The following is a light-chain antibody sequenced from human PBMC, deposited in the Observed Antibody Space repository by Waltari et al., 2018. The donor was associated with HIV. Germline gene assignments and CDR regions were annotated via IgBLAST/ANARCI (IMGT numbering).Light chain of an antibody. CDR3: AAWDDSLNGVV. Sequence: QSVLTQPPSASGTPGQRVTISCSGSSSNIGSHTVHWYQQLPGTAPKLLIYSHKQRPSGVPDRFSGSKSGTPASLAISGLQSEDEADYYCAAWDDSLNGVVFGGGTKLTVL. CDR1: SSNIGSHT. J-gene: IGLJ2*01. V-gene: IGLV1-44*01. CDR2: SHK.